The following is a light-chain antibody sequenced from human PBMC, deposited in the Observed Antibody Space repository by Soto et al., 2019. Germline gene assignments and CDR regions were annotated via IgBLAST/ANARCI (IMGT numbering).Light chain of an antibody. J-gene: IGKJ2*01. Sequence: DIQMTQSPSSLSASVGDRVTITCQASQDINIYLNWYQQKSGKAPKLLIYDASNLETGVPSRFSGSGSGTDFTFTISSLQAEDIATYYCQQCDNLPHTFGQGTKVEIK. CDR3: QQCDNLPHT. CDR2: DAS. V-gene: IGKV1-33*01. CDR1: QDINIY.